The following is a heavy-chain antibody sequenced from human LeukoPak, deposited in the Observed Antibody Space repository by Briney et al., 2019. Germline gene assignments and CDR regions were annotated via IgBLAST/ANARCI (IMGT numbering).Heavy chain of an antibody. CDR3: ARECSSGAGCSFDI. J-gene: IGHJ3*02. D-gene: IGHD6-25*01. CDR1: GFTVSSNY. CDR2: IYSGGST. Sequence: SGGSLRLSCAASGFTVSSNYMSWVRQAPGKGLEWVSVIYSGGSTYYADSVKGRFTISRDNSKNTLYLQMNSLRAEDTAVYYCARECSSGAGCSFDIWGQGTMVTVSS. V-gene: IGHV3-66*01.